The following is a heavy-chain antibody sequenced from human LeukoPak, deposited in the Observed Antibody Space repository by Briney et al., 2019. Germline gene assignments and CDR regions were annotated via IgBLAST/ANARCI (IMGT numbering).Heavy chain of an antibody. Sequence: GGSLRLSCAASGFTFSSYAMSWVRQAPGKGLEWVSAISGSGGSTYYADSVKGRFTISRDNSKNTLYLQMNNLRAEDTAVYYCAKTSYDSSGYYYFDYWGQGTLVTVSS. CDR1: GFTFSSYA. V-gene: IGHV3-23*01. CDR3: AKTSYDSSGYYYFDY. D-gene: IGHD3-22*01. CDR2: ISGSGGST. J-gene: IGHJ4*02.